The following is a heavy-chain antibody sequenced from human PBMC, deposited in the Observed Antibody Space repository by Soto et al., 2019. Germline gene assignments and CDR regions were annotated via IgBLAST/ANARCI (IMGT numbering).Heavy chain of an antibody. CDR2: IYHSGSI. Sequence: SETLSLTCTVSGDSISSDYYHWTWIRQSPGKGLEWIGYIYHSGSIIYNPSLKSRVTISVDTSKNQFSLNLGSVTAADTAVYYCARHVPDEGWGYYFDYWGQGTLVTVSS. V-gene: IGHV4-30-4*08. CDR3: ARHVPDEGWGYYFDY. J-gene: IGHJ4*02. D-gene: IGHD6-19*01. CDR1: GDSISSDYYH.